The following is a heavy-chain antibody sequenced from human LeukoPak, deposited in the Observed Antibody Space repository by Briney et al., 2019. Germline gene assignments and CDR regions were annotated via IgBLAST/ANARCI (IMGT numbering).Heavy chain of an antibody. Sequence: GGSLRLSCVGSGFIFGNYAMSWVRQAPGKGLEWVSQISGTGGATWYTSSARDRFSISRDNSKNTLYLQMTSLRAEDTAIYYCVKDPRDTYGTNWFDSWGQGTRVTVSS. J-gene: IGHJ5*01. V-gene: IGHV3-23*01. CDR3: VKDPRDTYGTNWFDS. CDR1: GFIFGNYA. CDR2: ISGTGGAT. D-gene: IGHD1-1*01.